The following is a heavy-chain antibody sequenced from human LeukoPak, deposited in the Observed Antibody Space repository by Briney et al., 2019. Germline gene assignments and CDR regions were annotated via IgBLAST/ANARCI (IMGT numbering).Heavy chain of an antibody. V-gene: IGHV3-30*18. D-gene: IGHD2-2*01. J-gene: IGHJ6*03. CDR3: AKDGGYCSSTSCRYYYYYYYMDV. CDR1: GFTFSSYG. CDR2: ISYDGSNK. Sequence: PGGSLRLSCAASGFTFSSYGMHWVRQAPGKGLEWVAVISYDGSNKYYADSVKGRFTISRDNSKNTLYLQMNSLRAEDTAVYYCAKDGGYCSSTSCRYYYYYYYMDVWGKGTTATVSS.